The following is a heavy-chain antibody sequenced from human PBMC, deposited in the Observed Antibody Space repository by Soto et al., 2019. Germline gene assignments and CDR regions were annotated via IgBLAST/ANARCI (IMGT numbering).Heavy chain of an antibody. Sequence: ASETLSLTCAVYGGSFSGYYWSWIRQPPGKGLEWIGEINHSGSTNYNPSLESRAAFSVDISKNQFFLKLSSVTAADTAVYYCTKNSAYALDYWGQGTLVTVSS. J-gene: IGHJ4*02. CDR3: TKNSAYALDY. CDR2: INHSGST. D-gene: IGHD5-12*01. CDR1: GGSFSGYY. V-gene: IGHV4-34*01.